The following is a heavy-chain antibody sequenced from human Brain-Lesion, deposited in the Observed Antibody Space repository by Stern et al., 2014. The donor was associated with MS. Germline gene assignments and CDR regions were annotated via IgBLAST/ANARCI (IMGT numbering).Heavy chain of an antibody. CDR2: IKEDGTET. J-gene: IGHJ6*02. D-gene: IGHD3-3*01. V-gene: IGHV3-7*02. CDR3: ARVYNTIYGIVTQRGSGMDF. Sequence: EVQLVESGGGVVQPGGSLTISCTAAGYTFGNYWMPWVRQAPGKGLEWVATIKEDGTETNYRESVKGRITISRDNARNSLYLQMNSLRVEDTALYSGARVYNTIYGIVTQRGSGMDFWGQGTTVIVSS. CDR1: GYTFGNYW.